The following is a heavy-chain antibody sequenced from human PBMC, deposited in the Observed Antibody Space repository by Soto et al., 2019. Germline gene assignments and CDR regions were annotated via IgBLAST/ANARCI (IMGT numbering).Heavy chain of an antibody. V-gene: IGHV3-30*18. D-gene: IGHD3-22*01. Sequence: SLRLSCAASGFTFSSYGMHWVRQAPGKGLEWVAVISYDGSNKYYADSVKGRFTISRDNSKNTLYLQLNSLRAEDTAVYYCAKAMGRSYDDSSGYSAYYGMDVWGQGTTATVSS. CDR3: AKAMGRSYDDSSGYSAYYGMDV. CDR2: ISYDGSNK. J-gene: IGHJ6*02. CDR1: GFTFSSYG.